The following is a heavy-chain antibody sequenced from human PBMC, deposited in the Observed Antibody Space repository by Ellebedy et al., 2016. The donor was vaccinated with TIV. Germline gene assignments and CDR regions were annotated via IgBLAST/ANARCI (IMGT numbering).Heavy chain of an antibody. D-gene: IGHD5-18*01. V-gene: IGHV4-39*01. CDR2: IYYNGST. CDR3: ARQGYRGYSYGATYTPFDY. J-gene: IGHJ4*02. CDR1: GGSISSSSYY. Sequence: MPGGSLRLSCTVSGGSISSSSYYWGWIRQPPGKGLEWIGSIYYNGSTYYNPSLKSRVTISVDTSKNQFSLKLSSVTAADTAVYYCARQGYRGYSYGATYTPFDYWGQGTLVTVSS.